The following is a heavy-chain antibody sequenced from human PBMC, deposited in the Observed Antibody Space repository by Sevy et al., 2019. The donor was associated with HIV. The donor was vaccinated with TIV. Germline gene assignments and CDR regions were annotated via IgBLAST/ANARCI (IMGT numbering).Heavy chain of an antibody. V-gene: IGHV4-59*01. Sequence: SETLSLTCTVSRGSISTYYWTWIRQPPGKGLEWIGYIYYSGSTDYNPSLKSRVTMSIDTSKNQFTLMLRAVTAADTAVDYCTRGGANQQQLDYFDYWGQGTLVTVSS. D-gene: IGHD6-13*01. CDR1: RGSISTYY. CDR2: IYYSGST. J-gene: IGHJ4*02. CDR3: TRGGANQQQLDYFDY.